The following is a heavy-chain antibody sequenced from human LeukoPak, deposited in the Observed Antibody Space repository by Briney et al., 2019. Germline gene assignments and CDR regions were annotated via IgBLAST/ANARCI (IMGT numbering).Heavy chain of an antibody. D-gene: IGHD1-26*01. J-gene: IGHJ4*02. CDR1: GGSIGSGGYY. Sequence: KSAETLSLTCTVSGGSIGSGGYYWSWIRQHPGKGRVWIGYSYYSGSTYYNPSLKSRVTILVDTSQNQFSRKLSSVTAADTAVYYCGRSGVTAATTVDYWGQGTLVTVSS. CDR3: GRSGVTAATTVDY. CDR2: SYYSGST. V-gene: IGHV4-31*03.